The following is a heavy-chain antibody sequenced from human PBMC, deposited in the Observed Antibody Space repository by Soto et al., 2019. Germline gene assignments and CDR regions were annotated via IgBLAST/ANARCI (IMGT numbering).Heavy chain of an antibody. CDR3: AKEETTGTIDY. CDR1: GFTFSSYG. D-gene: IGHD1-1*01. J-gene: IGHJ4*02. CDR2: ISYDGSNK. Sequence: GVSLRLSCAASGFTFSSYGMHWVRQAPGKGLEWVAVISYDGSNKYYADSVKGRFTISRDNSKNTLYLQMNSLRAEDTAVYYCAKEETTGTIDYWGQGTLVTVSS. V-gene: IGHV3-30*18.